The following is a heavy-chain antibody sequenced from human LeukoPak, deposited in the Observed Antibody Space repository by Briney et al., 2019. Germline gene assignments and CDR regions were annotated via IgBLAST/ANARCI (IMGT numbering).Heavy chain of an antibody. J-gene: IGHJ5*02. Sequence: GGSLRLSCAASGFTFSDHYMDWVRQAPGKGLEWVGRTRNKANSYTTEYAASVKGRFTISRDDSKSSLYLQMNRLKTEDTAVYYCASSGYSYGFGFDPWGQGTLVTVSS. CDR2: TRNKANSYTT. V-gene: IGHV3-72*01. CDR3: ASSGYSYGFGFDP. D-gene: IGHD5-18*01. CDR1: GFTFSDHY.